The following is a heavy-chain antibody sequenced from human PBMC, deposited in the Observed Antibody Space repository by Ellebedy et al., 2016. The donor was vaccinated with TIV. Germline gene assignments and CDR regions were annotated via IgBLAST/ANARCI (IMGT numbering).Heavy chain of an antibody. CDR1: GGSISSSNW. J-gene: IGHJ4*02. CDR3: ARGRVEVRGVTSFDY. V-gene: IGHV4-4*02. D-gene: IGHD3-10*01. Sequence: SETLSLXXAVSGGSISSSNWWSWVRQPPGKGLEWIGEIYHSGSTNYNPSLKSRVTISVDKSKNQFSLKLSSVTAADTAVYYCARGRVEVRGVTSFDYWGQGTLVTVSS. CDR2: IYHSGST.